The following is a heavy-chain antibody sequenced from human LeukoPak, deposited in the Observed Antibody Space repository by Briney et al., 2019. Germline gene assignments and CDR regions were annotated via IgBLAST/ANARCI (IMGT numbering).Heavy chain of an antibody. CDR3: ARVFSTGVMVDY. D-gene: IGHD3-16*01. Sequence: SETLSLTCTVSGGSISSYYWSWIRQPPGKGLEWIGYIYYSGSTNYNPSLKSRVTISADTSKNQFSLKLSSVTAADTAVYYCARVFSTGVMVDYWGQGTLVTVSS. CDR1: GGSISSYY. J-gene: IGHJ4*02. CDR2: IYYSGST. V-gene: IGHV4-59*01.